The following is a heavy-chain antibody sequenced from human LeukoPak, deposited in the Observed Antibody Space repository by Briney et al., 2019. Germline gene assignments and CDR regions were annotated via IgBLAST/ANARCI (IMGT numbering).Heavy chain of an antibody. V-gene: IGHV3-66*02. CDR2: IYSGGST. Sequence: GGSLRLSCAASGFTVSSNYMSWVRQAPGKGLEWVSVIYSGGSTYYADSVKGRFTISRDISKNTLYLQMNSLRAEDTAVYYCAREGDPSSGSYYLDYWGQGTLVTVSS. CDR1: GFTVSSNY. J-gene: IGHJ4*02. D-gene: IGHD1-26*01. CDR3: AREGDPSSGSYYLDY.